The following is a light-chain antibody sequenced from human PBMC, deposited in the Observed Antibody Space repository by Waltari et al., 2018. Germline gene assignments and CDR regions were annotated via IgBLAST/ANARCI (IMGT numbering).Light chain of an antibody. CDR2: KAS. J-gene: IGKJ2*03. CDR1: QSISSW. Sequence: DIQMTQSPSSLSASVGDKVTITCQASQSISSWLAWYQQKPGKAPKPLIYKASSLESGVPSRFSVSGSGTDFTLTISSLQLEDFATYYCQQYDSAPYSFGQGTKVEIK. V-gene: IGKV1-5*01. CDR3: QQYDSAPYS.